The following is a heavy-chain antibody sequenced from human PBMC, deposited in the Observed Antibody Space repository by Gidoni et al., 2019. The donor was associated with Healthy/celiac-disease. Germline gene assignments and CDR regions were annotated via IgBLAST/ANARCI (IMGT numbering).Heavy chain of an antibody. CDR3: ARDNWNYARDAFDI. V-gene: IGHV1-69*06. J-gene: IGHJ3*02. CDR1: GVTFSSYA. CDR2: IIPIFGTA. Sequence: QGQLVQSGAEVKKPGSSVKVSCKAPGVTFSSYAISWVRQAPGQGLEWMGGIIPIFGTANYAQKFQGRVTITADKSTSTAYMELSSLRSEDTAVYYCARDNWNYARDAFDIWGQGTMVTVSS. D-gene: IGHD1-7*01.